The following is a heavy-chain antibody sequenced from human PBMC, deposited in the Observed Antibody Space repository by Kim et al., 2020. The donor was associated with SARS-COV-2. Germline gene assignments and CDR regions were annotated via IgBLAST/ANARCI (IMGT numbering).Heavy chain of an antibody. CDR3: AKSIVPAAPWFDP. D-gene: IGHD2-2*01. V-gene: IGHV3-30*18. CDR1: GFTFSSYG. CDR2: ISYDGSNK. J-gene: IGHJ5*02. Sequence: GGSLRLSCAASGFTFSSYGMHWVRQAPGKGLEWVAVISYDGSNKYYADSVKGRFTISRDNSKNTLYLQMNSLRAEDTAVYYCAKSIVPAAPWFDPWGQGTLVTVSS.